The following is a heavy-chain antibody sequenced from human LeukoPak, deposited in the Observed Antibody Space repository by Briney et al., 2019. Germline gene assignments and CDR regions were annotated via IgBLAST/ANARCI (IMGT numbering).Heavy chain of an antibody. CDR2: INPSTGGT. V-gene: IGHV1-2*02. J-gene: IGHJ4*02. D-gene: IGHD3-10*01. Sequence: ASVKVSCKASGYTFTGYYMHWVRQAPGQGLEWMGWINPSTGGTNYAQKFQGRVTITRDTSASIAYMELSSLRSEDTAVYYCARGFGSGSYLDYWGQGTPVTVSS. CDR1: GYTFTGYY. CDR3: ARGFGSGSYLDY.